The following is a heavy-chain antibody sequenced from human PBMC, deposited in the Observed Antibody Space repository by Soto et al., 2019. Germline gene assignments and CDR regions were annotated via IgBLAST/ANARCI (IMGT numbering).Heavy chain of an antibody. V-gene: IGHV1-69*13. CDR3: ARAVMSRRPTHDAFDI. CDR1: GGTFRSYA. J-gene: IGHJ3*02. Sequence: SVKVSCKASGGTFRSYAISWVRQAPGQGLEWMGGIIPIFGTANYAQKFQGRVTITADESTSTAYMELSSLRSEDTAVYYCARAVMSRRPTHDAFDIWGQGTMVTVSS. CDR2: IIPIFGTA.